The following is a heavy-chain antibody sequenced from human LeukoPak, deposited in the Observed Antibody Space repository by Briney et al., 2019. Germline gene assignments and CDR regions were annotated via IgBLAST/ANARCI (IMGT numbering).Heavy chain of an antibody. J-gene: IGHJ5*02. CDR2: IYPGDLDT. D-gene: IGHD3-16*01. CDR1: GYTFSSYW. Sequence: GESLKISCEGSGYTFSSYWIAWVRQMPGKGLEYMGIIYPGDLDTRYSPSFQGQVTISVDKSISTAYLQWSSLKVSDTAMYYCARLAGLRLGELLPWGQGTLVTVSS. V-gene: IGHV5-51*01. CDR3: ARLAGLRLGELLP.